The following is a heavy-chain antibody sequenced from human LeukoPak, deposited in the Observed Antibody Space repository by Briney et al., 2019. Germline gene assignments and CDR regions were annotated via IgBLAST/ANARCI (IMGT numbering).Heavy chain of an antibody. CDR3: ARGPHYALGIYFDY. J-gene: IGHJ4*02. CDR2: INHSGST. CDR1: GGSFSGYY. Sequence: YPSETLSLTCAVYGGSFSGYYWSWIRQPPGKGLEWIGEINHSGSTNYNPSLKSRVTISVDTSKNQFSLKLNSVTAADTAVYYCARGPHYALGIYFDYWGQGTLVTVSS. D-gene: IGHD7-27*01. V-gene: IGHV4-34*01.